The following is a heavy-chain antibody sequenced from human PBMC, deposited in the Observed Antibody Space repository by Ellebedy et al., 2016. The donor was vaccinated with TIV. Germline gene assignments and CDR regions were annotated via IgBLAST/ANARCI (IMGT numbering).Heavy chain of an antibody. CDR1: GGTFSSYA. V-gene: IGHV1-69*13. CDR3: ARVTARDAFDI. J-gene: IGHJ3*02. Sequence: AASVKVSCKASGGTFSSYAISWVRQAPGQGLEWMGGIIPIFGTANYAQKFQGRVTITADESTSTAYMELSSLRSEDTAVYYCARVTARDAFDIWGQGTMVTVSS. CDR2: IIPIFGTA.